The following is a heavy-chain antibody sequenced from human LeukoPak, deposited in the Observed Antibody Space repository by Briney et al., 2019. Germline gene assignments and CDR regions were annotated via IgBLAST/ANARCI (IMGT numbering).Heavy chain of an antibody. CDR1: GYTFTGYY. V-gene: IGHV1-2*02. CDR3: ASGYYDSSGVDY. CDR2: INPDTGGT. D-gene: IGHD3-22*01. J-gene: IGHJ4*02. Sequence: ASVKVSCKASGYTFTGYYMHWVRQAPGQGLEWMGWINPDTGGTTYAQRFQGRVTMTRDTSISTAYMELSRLTSDDTAVYYCASGYYDSSGVDYWGQGTLVTVSS.